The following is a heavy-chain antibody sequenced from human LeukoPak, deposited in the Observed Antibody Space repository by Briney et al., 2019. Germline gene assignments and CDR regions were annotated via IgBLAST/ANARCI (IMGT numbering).Heavy chain of an antibody. CDR2: IREDGSDD. J-gene: IGHJ4*02. CDR3: ARGDGYYFGS. V-gene: IGHV3-7*03. CDR1: GFTFGHYR. Sequence: PGGSLRLSCAASGFTFGHYRMNWVRLAPGKGLAWVANIREDGSDDTYVDSVKGRFTISRDNAKNSLFLQMNNLRAEDTAVYYCARGDGYYFGSWGQGTLVTVSS.